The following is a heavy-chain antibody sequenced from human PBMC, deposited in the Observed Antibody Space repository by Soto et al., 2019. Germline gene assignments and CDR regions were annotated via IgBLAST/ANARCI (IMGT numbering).Heavy chain of an antibody. J-gene: IGHJ4*02. Sequence: GASVEVSCKASGYTFTSYAMHWVRQAPGQRLEWMGWINAGNGNTKYSQKFQGRVTITRDTSASTAYMELSSLRSEDTAVYYCARVGKAAGDFDYWGQGTLVTVSS. D-gene: IGHD6-13*01. V-gene: IGHV1-3*01. CDR1: GYTFTSYA. CDR2: INAGNGNT. CDR3: ARVGKAAGDFDY.